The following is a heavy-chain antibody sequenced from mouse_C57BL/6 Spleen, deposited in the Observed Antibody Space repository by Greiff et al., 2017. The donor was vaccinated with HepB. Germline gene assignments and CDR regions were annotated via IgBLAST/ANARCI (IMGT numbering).Heavy chain of an antibody. CDR1: GFTFSSYA. J-gene: IGHJ4*01. D-gene: IGHD1-1*01. V-gene: IGHV5-9-1*02. CDR2: ISSGGDYI. CDR3: TRGIATVPHYYAMDY. Sequence: EVMLVESGEGLVKPGGSLKLSCAASGFTFSSYAMSWVRQTPEKRLEWVAYISSGGDYIYYADTVKGRFTISRDNAGNTLYLQMRRLNPEDTAMYYCTRGIATVPHYYAMDYWGQGASVTVAS.